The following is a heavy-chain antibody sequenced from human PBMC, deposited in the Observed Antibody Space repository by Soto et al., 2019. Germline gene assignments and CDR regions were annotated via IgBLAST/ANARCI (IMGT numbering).Heavy chain of an antibody. Sequence: TLSLTCTVSGGSISSGGYYWSWIRQHPGKGLEWIGYIYYSGSTYYNPSLKSRVTISVDTSKNQFSLKLSSVTAADTAVYYCAREKAARFGWFDPWGQGTLVTVSS. CDR1: GGSISSGGYY. CDR3: AREKAARFGWFDP. V-gene: IGHV4-31*03. CDR2: IYYSGST. D-gene: IGHD6-6*01. J-gene: IGHJ5*02.